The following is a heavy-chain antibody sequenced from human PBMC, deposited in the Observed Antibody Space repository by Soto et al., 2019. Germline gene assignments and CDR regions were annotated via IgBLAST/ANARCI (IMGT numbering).Heavy chain of an antibody. CDR1: GYTFTSYA. J-gene: IGHJ4*02. D-gene: IGHD3-22*01. V-gene: IGHV1-3*01. CDR3: ARIFYYYDSSGSTLGY. Sequence: ASEKVSCKASGYTFTSYAMHWVRQAPRQRLEWMGWINAGNGNTKYSQKFRGRVTITRDTSASTAYMELSSLRSEDTAVYYCARIFYYYDSSGSTLGYWGQETLVTVSS. CDR2: INAGNGNT.